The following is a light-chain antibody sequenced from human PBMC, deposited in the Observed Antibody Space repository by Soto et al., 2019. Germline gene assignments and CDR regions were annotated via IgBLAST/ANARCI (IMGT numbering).Light chain of an antibody. Sequence: DIQMTQFPSTLSASVGDRVTITCRASQSVDTWLAWYQQKPGKAPSLLIYRASSLESGVPSRFSGSGSGTEFTLTIRRLQPDDFATYDCQQYNNYPRTFGQGTKVEVK. V-gene: IGKV1-5*03. CDR1: QSVDTW. CDR2: RAS. J-gene: IGKJ1*01. CDR3: QQYNNYPRT.